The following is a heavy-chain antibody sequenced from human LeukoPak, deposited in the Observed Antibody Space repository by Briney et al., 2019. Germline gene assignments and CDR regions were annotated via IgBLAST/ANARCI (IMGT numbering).Heavy chain of an antibody. J-gene: IGHJ4*02. Sequence: GGSLRLSCAASGFTLSSYWMTWVRQAPGKGLEWVANIKQDGSEKYYVDSVRGRFTISRDNAKNSLYLQMNSLRADDTAVYYCARGRTWSDYWGQGTLVTVSS. CDR3: ARGRTWSDY. CDR2: IKQDGSEK. V-gene: IGHV3-7*04. CDR1: GFTLSSYW. D-gene: IGHD1-1*01.